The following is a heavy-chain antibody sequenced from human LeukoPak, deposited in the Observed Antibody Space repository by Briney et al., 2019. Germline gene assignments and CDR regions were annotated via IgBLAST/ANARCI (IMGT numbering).Heavy chain of an antibody. D-gene: IGHD3-22*01. CDR3: AREAPPHDTSDYEY. V-gene: IGHV3-7*01. CDR1: GFTFSTYW. Sequence: PGGSLRLSCAASGFTFSTYWMSWVRQAPGKGLEWVVNISQDGRTKYYVDSVKGRFTIFRDNARNSPYLQMNSLRVEDTGVYYCAREAPPHDTSDYEYWGLGTLVTVSS. CDR2: ISQDGRTK. J-gene: IGHJ4*02.